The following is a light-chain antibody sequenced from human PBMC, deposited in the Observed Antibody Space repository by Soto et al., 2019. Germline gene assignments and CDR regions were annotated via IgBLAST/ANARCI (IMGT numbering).Light chain of an antibody. CDR1: QSVSSN. V-gene: IGKV3-15*01. Sequence: EIVMTQSPVTLSVSPGERATLSCRASQSVSSNLAWYQRKPGQAPSLLIYGAFTRATGIPARFSGTGSGTEFTLTISSLQSEDSALYYCQQYNDWPLTFGQGTKVDIK. CDR3: QQYNDWPLT. CDR2: GAF. J-gene: IGKJ1*01.